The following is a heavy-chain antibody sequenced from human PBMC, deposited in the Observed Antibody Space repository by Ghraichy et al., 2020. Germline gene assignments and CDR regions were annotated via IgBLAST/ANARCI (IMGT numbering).Heavy chain of an antibody. CDR1: GFTFSSYG. CDR3: ARDGSGTTAYYYYGMDV. Sequence: LTCAASGFTFSSYGIHWVRQAPGKGLEWLAVVSYDGSNKYYADSVKGRFTISRDNSKNTLYLQMNSLRAEDTAVYYCARDGSGTTAYYYYGMDVWGQGTTVTVSS. V-gene: IGHV3-30*03. D-gene: IGHD1-7*01. CDR2: VSYDGSNK. J-gene: IGHJ6*02.